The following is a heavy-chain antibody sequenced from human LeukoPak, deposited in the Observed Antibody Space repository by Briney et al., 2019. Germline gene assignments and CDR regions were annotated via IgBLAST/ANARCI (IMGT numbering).Heavy chain of an antibody. CDR1: GGSISSYY. V-gene: IGHV4-59*01. CDR3: ASSIQTYYDFWSGYGELDYYYYMDV. J-gene: IGHJ6*03. D-gene: IGHD3-3*01. Sequence: SETLSLTCTVSGGSISSYYWSWIRQPPGKGLEWIGYIYYSGSTNYNPSLKSRVTISVDTSKNQFSLKLSSVTAADTAVYYCASSIQTYYDFWSGYGELDYYYYMDVWGKGTTVTVSS. CDR2: IYYSGST.